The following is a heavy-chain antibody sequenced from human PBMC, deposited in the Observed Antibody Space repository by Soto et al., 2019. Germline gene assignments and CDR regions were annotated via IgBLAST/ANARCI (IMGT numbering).Heavy chain of an antibody. CDR3: TREIGYYYGSGSYYNLALPPDYYYGIDV. CDR2: IRSKAYGGTT. CDR1: GFTFGDYA. V-gene: IGHV3-49*03. J-gene: IGHJ6*02. D-gene: IGHD3-10*01. Sequence: HPGGSLRLSCTASGFTFGDYAMSWFRQAPGKGLEWVGFIRSKAYGGTTEYAASVKGRFTISRDDSKSIAYLQMNSLKTEDTAVYYCTREIGYYYGSGSYYNLALPPDYYYGIDVWGQGTTVTVSS.